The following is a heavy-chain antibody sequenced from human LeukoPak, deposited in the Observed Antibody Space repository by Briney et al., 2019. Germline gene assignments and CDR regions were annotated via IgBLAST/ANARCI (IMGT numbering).Heavy chain of an antibody. CDR2: INHSGSP. V-gene: IGHV4-34*01. CDR1: GGSFSGYF. Sequence: SETLSLTCAVYGGSFSGYFWSWVRQPPEKGLEWIGEINHSGSPDYNPSLKSRVTISVDTSKNQFSLKLSSVTATDTAVYYCARGRDGYNWAFDSWGQGTLVTVSS. CDR3: ARGRDGYNWAFDS. D-gene: IGHD5-24*01. J-gene: IGHJ4*02.